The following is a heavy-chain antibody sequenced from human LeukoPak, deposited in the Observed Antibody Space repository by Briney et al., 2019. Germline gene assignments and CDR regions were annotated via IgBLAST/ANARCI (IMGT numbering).Heavy chain of an antibody. CDR1: DSSINTAYY. V-gene: IGHV4-38-2*02. Sequence: PSETLSLTCTVSDSSINTAYYWGWIRQPPGKGLEWIGYVYYSGSTNYNPSLKSRVTISVDTSKNQFSLRLSSVTAADTAVYYCARDPYDSGIWGQGTLVTVSS. CDR2: VYYSGST. CDR3: ARDPYDSGI. D-gene: IGHD3-10*01. J-gene: IGHJ4*02.